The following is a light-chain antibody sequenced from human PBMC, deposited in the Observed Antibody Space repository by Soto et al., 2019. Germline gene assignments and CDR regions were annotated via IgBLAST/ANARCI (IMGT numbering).Light chain of an antibody. J-gene: IGLJ2*01. CDR3: AAWDDSLSGDVV. CDR1: SSNIGSNY. CDR2: RNN. V-gene: IGLV1-47*01. Sequence: QSVLTQPPSASGTPGQRVTISCSGSSSNIGSNYVYWYQQLPGTAPKLLIYRNNQRPLGVPDRFSGSKSGTSASLAISGLRSEDEADYYCAAWDDSLSGDVVFGGGTKLTVL.